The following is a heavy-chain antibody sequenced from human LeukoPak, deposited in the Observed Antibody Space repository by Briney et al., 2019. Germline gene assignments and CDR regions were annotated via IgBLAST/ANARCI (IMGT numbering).Heavy chain of an antibody. Sequence: PSETLSLTCAVYGGSFSGYYWSWIRQPPGKGLEWIGEINHSGSTNYNPSLKSRVTISIDTSKYQFSLKLSSVTAADTAVYYCARGYCSSTSCYMLFDYWGQGTLVTVSS. V-gene: IGHV4-34*01. J-gene: IGHJ4*02. CDR3: ARGYCSSTSCYMLFDY. CDR2: INHSGST. CDR1: GGSFSGYY. D-gene: IGHD2-2*02.